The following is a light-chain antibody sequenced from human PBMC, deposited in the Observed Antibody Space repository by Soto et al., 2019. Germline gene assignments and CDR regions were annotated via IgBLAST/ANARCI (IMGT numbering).Light chain of an antibody. CDR1: QSVGSSY. Sequence: EIVLTQSPGTLSLSPGERATLSCRASQSVGSSYLAWYQQKPGQTPRLLIYGASSRATGIPDRFSGRGSGTDFTLTISSLEPEDFAVYYCQQCGSSPNTFGQGTKLDIK. V-gene: IGKV3-20*01. CDR2: GAS. J-gene: IGKJ2*01. CDR3: QQCGSSPNT.